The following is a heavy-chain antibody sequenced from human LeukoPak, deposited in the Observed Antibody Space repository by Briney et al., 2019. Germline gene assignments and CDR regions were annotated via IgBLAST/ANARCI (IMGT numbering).Heavy chain of an antibody. CDR2: ISSSSSHI. Sequence: PGGSLRLSCAASGFTFSSYSMNWVRQAPGKGLEWVSSISSSSSHIYYADSVKGRFTISRDNAKNSLYLQMNSLRAEDTAVYYCARDRKAAGPSKTSIDYWGQGTLVTVSS. CDR1: GFTFSSYS. V-gene: IGHV3-21*01. CDR3: ARDRKAAGPSKTSIDY. J-gene: IGHJ4*02. D-gene: IGHD6-13*01.